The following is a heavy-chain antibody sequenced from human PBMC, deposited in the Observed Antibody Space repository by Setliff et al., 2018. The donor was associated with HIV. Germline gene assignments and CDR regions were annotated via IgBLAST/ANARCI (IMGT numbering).Heavy chain of an antibody. CDR1: GYAFTKFD. Sequence: ASVKVSCKPSGYAFTKFDINRVRQATGQGLEWMGWMNPNSGNTGFAQKFQGRVTMTRNTSISTAYMELRSLRSEDTAVYFCARTWGAGVTGYWFEPWGQGTRVTVSS. CDR3: ARTWGAGVTGYWFEP. CDR2: MNPNSGNT. D-gene: IGHD3-9*01. J-gene: IGHJ5*02. V-gene: IGHV1-8*01.